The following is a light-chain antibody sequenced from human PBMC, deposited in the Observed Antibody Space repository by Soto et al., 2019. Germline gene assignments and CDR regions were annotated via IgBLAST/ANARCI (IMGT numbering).Light chain of an antibody. CDR2: RDS. J-gene: IGLJ2*01. CDR1: NIGSKN. V-gene: IGLV3-9*01. CDR3: QVWDSSTV. Sequence: SYELTQPLSVSVALGQTARITCGGNNIGSKNVHWYQQKPGQAPVLVIYRDSNRPSGIPERFSGSNSGNTATLTINRAQVGEEADYYCQVWDSSTVFGGGTKLTVL.